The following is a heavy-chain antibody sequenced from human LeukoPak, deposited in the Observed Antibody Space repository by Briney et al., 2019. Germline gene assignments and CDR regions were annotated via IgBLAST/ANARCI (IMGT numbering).Heavy chain of an antibody. CDR2: ISYDGSNK. CDR3: AKDKGAIYFDY. J-gene: IGHJ4*02. Sequence: GGSLRLSCAASGFTFSSYAMSWVRQAPGKGLEWVAVISYDGSNKYYADSVKGRFTISRDNSKNTLYLQMNSLRAKDTAVYYCAKDKGAIYFDYWGQGTLVTVSS. D-gene: IGHD2-2*02. CDR1: GFTFSSYA. V-gene: IGHV3-30*18.